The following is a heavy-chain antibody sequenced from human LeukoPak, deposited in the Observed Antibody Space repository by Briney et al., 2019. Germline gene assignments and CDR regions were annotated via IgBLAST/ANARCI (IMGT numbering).Heavy chain of an antibody. J-gene: IGHJ4*02. Sequence: GGSLRLSCAASGFTFSSYSMNWVRQAPGKGLEWVSSISSSSSYIYYADSVEGRFTISRDNAKNSLYLQMNSLRAEDTAVYYCARGYYDSSGLDYWGQGTLVTVSS. CDR1: GFTFSSYS. V-gene: IGHV3-21*04. CDR2: ISSSSSYI. CDR3: ARGYYDSSGLDY. D-gene: IGHD3-22*01.